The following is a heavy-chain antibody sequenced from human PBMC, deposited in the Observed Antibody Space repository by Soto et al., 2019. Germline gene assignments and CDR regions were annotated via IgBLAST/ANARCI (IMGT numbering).Heavy chain of an antibody. CDR1: GYTFTSYD. CDR3: ASPRMVRGYYYGMDV. Sequence: GASVKVSCKASGYTFTSYDINWVRQATGQGLEWMGWMNPNSGNTGYAQKFQGRVTMTRNTSISTAYMELSSLRSEDTAVYYCASPRMVRGYYYGMDVWGQGTTVTVSS. D-gene: IGHD3-10*01. J-gene: IGHJ6*02. V-gene: IGHV1-8*01. CDR2: MNPNSGNT.